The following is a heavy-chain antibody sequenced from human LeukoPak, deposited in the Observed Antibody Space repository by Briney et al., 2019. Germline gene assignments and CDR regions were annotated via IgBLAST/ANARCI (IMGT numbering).Heavy chain of an antibody. V-gene: IGHV3-74*01. CDR1: GFTFSSYW. Sequence: EGSLRLSCAASGFTFSSYWMHWVRQAPGKGLVWVSRINSDGSSTSYADSVKGRFTISRDNAKDTPYLQMNSLRAEDTAVYYCARVSSWYSYDYWGQGTLVTVSS. CDR2: INSDGSST. D-gene: IGHD6-13*01. CDR3: ARVSSWYSYDY. J-gene: IGHJ4*02.